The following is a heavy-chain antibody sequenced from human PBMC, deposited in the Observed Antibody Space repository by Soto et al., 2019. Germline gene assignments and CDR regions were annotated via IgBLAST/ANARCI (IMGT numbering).Heavy chain of an antibody. Sequence: PGESLKISCKGSGYRFTTYWIGWVRQMPGKGLEWIGIIYPGDSDTRYSPSFQGQVTISADKSISTAYLQWSSLKASDTAMYYCARQYCISTSCYVGSDFWGQGTLVTVSS. V-gene: IGHV5-51*01. D-gene: IGHD2-2*01. CDR3: ARQYCISTSCYVGSDF. J-gene: IGHJ4*02. CDR2: IYPGDSDT. CDR1: GYRFTTYW.